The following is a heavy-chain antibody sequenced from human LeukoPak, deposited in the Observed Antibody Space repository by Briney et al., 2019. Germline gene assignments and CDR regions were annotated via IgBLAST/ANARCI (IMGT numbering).Heavy chain of an antibody. V-gene: IGHV3-30-3*01. J-gene: IGHJ4*02. CDR1: GFTFTNYV. CDR3: ARDSETTPIHVLGY. CDR2: VSSDGGIK. D-gene: IGHD2-15*01. Sequence: PGGSLRLSCVVSGFTFTNYVVHWVRQAPGKGLEWVTLVSSDGGIKYYADSVKGRFSVSRDISKNTLYLQMNSLRVDGTAVYYCARDSETTPIHVLGYWGQGTLVTVSS.